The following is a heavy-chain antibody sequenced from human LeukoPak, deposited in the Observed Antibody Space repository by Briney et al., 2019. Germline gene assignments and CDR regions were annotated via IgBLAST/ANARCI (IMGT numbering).Heavy chain of an antibody. V-gene: IGHV4-38-2*02. CDR3: ARRSAAMIDY. Sequence: SETLSLTCTVSGGSIGSYYWGWIRQPPGKGLEWIGSIYHSGSTYYNPSLKSRVTISVDTSKNQFSLKLSSVTAADTAVYYCARRSAAMIDYWGQGTLVTVSS. D-gene: IGHD2-2*01. CDR1: GGSIGSYY. J-gene: IGHJ4*02. CDR2: IYHSGST.